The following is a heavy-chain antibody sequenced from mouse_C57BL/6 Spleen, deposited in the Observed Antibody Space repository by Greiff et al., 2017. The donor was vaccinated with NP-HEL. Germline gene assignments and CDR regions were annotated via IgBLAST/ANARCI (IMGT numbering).Heavy chain of an antibody. V-gene: IGHV1-7*01. CDR2: INPSSGYT. J-gene: IGHJ4*01. CDR1: GYTFTSYW. Sequence: VQRVEPGAELAKPGASVKLSCKASGYTFTSYWMHWVKQRPGQGLEWIGYINPSSGYTKYNQKFKNKATLTEDKSSSTAYMQLSSLTYEDSAVYYCARSEYSPAMDYWGQGTSVTVSS. D-gene: IGHD2-12*01. CDR3: ARSEYSPAMDY.